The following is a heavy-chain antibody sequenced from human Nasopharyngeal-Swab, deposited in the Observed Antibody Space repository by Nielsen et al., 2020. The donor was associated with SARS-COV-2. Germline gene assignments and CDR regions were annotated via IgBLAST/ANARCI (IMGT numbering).Heavy chain of an antibody. CDR3: ARGSGWTLDY. Sequence: SETLSLTCTVSGGSISSYYWSWIRQPPGKGLEWIGYIYYSGSTNHNPSLKSRVTISVDTSKNQFSLKLSSVTAADTAVYYCARGSGWTLDYWGQGTLVTVSS. J-gene: IGHJ4*02. CDR2: IYYSGST. D-gene: IGHD6-19*01. CDR1: GGSISSYY. V-gene: IGHV4-59*01.